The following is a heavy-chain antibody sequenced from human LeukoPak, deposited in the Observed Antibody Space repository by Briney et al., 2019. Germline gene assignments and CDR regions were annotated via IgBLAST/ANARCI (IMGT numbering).Heavy chain of an antibody. CDR1: GEPLGTFY. J-gene: IGHJ4*02. CDR3: ARAHSGLYLDS. D-gene: IGHD2-15*01. V-gene: IGHV4-4*07. Sequence: SETLSLTCTVSGEPLGTFYWSWIRQPAGQGLEYIGRIHTNGYTNYKPSLNSRVTMSVDSSKNQFSLTLRSVTATDTAIYYCARAHSGLYLDSWGQGTLVTVSS. CDR2: IHTNGYT.